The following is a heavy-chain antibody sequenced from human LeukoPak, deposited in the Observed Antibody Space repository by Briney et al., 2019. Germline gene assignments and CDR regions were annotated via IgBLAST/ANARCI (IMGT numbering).Heavy chain of an antibody. Sequence: GGSLRLSCAASGFAVSSNHMNWVRQAPGKGLVWVSRINSDGRSTSYADSVKGRFTISRDNAKNTLYLQMNSLRAEDTAVYYCARPRNDILSGFHYYYGMDVWGQGTTVTVSS. J-gene: IGHJ6*02. CDR1: GFAVSSNH. CDR3: ARPRNDILSGFHYYYGMDV. V-gene: IGHV3-74*01. D-gene: IGHD3-9*01. CDR2: INSDGRST.